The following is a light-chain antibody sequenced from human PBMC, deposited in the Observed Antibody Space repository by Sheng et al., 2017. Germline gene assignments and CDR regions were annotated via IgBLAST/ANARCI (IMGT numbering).Light chain of an antibody. V-gene: IGLV3-1*01. CDR1: KLGDKY. CDR2: QDK. Sequence: SYELTQPPSVSVSPGQTASITCSGDKLGDKYASWYQKKPGQSPVLVIYQDKKRPSGIPERFSGSNSGNTATLTISGTQAMDEADYYCQAWDSSTDVVFGGGTKLTVL. CDR3: QAWDSSTDVV. J-gene: IGLJ2*01.